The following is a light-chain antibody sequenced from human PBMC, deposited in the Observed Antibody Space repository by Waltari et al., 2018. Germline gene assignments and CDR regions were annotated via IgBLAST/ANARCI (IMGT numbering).Light chain of an antibody. Sequence: EIVMTQSPATLSVSPGARATLYCRASHSISSHLAWYQQKPGQTPRLLIYGASTRATGVPAMFSGSGSGTEFTLTINGLQSEDVAVYYCQQYNLWPPWTFGQGTQVEI. V-gene: IGKV3-15*01. CDR1: HSISSH. CDR2: GAS. CDR3: QQYNLWPPWT. J-gene: IGKJ1*01.